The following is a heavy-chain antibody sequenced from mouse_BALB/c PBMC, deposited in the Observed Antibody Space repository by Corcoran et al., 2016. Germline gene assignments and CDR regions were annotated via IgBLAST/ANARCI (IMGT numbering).Heavy chain of an antibody. V-gene: IGHV1S136*01. Sequence: EVQLQQSGPELVKPGASVKMSCKASGYTFNSYVMHWVKQKPGQGLEWIGYINPYNDGTKYNEKLEDKATLTSDKSSSTAYMELSSLASEDSAVYYCARLYPGIAMDYWGQGTSVTVSS. J-gene: IGHJ4*01. CDR2: INPYNDGT. CDR3: ARLYPGIAMDY. CDR1: GYTFNSYV.